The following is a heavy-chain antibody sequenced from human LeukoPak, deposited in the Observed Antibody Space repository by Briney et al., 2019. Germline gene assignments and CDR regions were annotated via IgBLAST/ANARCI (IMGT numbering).Heavy chain of an antibody. Sequence: SETLSLTCAVYGGSFSGYYWSWIRQPPGKGLEWIGEINHSGSTNYNPSLKSRVTMSVDTSKNQFSLKLSSVTAADTAVYYCARGLYTTRREPDYWGQGTQVTVSS. CDR2: INHSGST. V-gene: IGHV4-34*01. J-gene: IGHJ4*02. D-gene: IGHD1-1*01. CDR1: GGSFSGYY. CDR3: ARGLYTTRREPDY.